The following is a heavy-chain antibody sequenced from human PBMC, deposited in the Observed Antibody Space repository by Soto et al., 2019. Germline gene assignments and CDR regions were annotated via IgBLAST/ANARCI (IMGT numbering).Heavy chain of an antibody. D-gene: IGHD2-15*01. CDR2: TRNKAKSYTT. CDR1: GFTLSDHY. J-gene: IGHJ4*02. CDR3: ARIVVGAFYFDF. Sequence: EVQLVESGGGLVQDGGSLRLSCAGSGFTLSDHYMDWVRQAPGKGLEWVGRTRNKAKSYTTEYAASVKGRFTISRDDSNNSLYLQMNSLKTDDTAVYYCARIVVGAFYFDFWGQGTLVTVSS. V-gene: IGHV3-72*01.